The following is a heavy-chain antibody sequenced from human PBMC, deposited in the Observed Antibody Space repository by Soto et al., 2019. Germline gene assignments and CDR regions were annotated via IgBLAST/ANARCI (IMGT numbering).Heavy chain of an antibody. V-gene: IGHV4-31*01. CDR1: GGSISSGGYY. D-gene: IGHD2-15*01. J-gene: IGHJ6*02. Sequence: QVQLQESGPGLVKPSQTLSLTCTVSGGSISSGGYYWSWIRQHPGKGLEWIGYIYYSGSTYYNPSLKSLVTRSVDTSKSQSSLKLSAVTVADTAVYYGAREPTLTDLFYGPGYYGMDVWGQGTTVTVSS. CDR2: IYYSGST. CDR3: AREPTLTDLFYGPGYYGMDV.